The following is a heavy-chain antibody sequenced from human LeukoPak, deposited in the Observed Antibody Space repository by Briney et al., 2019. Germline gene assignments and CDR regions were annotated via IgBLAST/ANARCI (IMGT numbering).Heavy chain of an antibody. CDR1: GYSISSGDY. CDR3: AKNCSAAWFDP. CDR2: IYYSGST. D-gene: IGHD2-15*01. J-gene: IGHJ5*02. Sequence: SETLSLTCVVSGYSISSGDYWGWLRQPPGKGLEWIGSIYYSGSTDYNPSLKSRVTISVDTSKNQFSLKLSSVTAADTAVYYCAKNCSAAWFDPWGQGTLVTVSS. V-gene: IGHV4-38-2*01.